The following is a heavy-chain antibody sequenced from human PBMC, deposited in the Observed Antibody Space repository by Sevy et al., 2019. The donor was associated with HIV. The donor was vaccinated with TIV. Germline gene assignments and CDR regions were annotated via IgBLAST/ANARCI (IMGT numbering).Heavy chain of an antibody. J-gene: IGHJ3*02. CDR3: VRALRGGNLAFDI. V-gene: IGHV4-30-2*01. Sequence: SETLSLTCAVSGGSITSTDFSCSWIRQAPGRGLEWIGFIHHAGSTCYNPSFQSRVTISVDRPRNEFSLKLSSVTAADTAVYCVRALRGGNLAFDIWGQGTMVTVSS. CDR1: GGSITSTDFS. CDR2: IHHAGST. D-gene: IGHD2-15*01.